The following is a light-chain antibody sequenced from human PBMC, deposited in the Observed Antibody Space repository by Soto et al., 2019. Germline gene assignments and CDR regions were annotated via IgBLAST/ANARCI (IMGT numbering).Light chain of an antibody. CDR3: MQALQTPT. J-gene: IGKJ4*01. Sequence: DIVMTQSPLSLPVTPGEPASISCRSSQSLLHSNGYNYLDWYLQKPGQSPQLLIYLGSNRASGVPDRFSGSGSGTEFTLKISRVEAEDVGVYYCMQALQTPTFGGGTKVELK. CDR2: LGS. V-gene: IGKV2-28*01. CDR1: QSLLHSNGYNY.